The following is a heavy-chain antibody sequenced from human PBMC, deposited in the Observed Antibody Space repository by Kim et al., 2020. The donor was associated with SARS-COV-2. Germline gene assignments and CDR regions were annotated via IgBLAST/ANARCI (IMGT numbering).Heavy chain of an antibody. J-gene: IGHJ2*01. CDR3: TRETQWYFDL. Sequence: TIHYADSVNGRFTISRDNAKNSLFLKMDSLRAEDTAVYYCTRETQWYFDLWGRGTLVTVSS. V-gene: IGHV3-11*04. CDR2: TI.